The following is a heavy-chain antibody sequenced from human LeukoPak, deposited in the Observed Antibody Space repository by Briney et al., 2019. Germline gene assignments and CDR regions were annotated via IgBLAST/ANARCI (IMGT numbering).Heavy chain of an antibody. CDR3: ARNSRGSARTYYYGSGRREKDY. D-gene: IGHD3-10*01. CDR1: GGSFSGYY. Sequence: SETLSLTCAVYGGSFSGYYWSWIRQPPGKGLEWIGEINHSGSTNYNPSLKSRVTISVDTSKNQFSLKLSSVTAADTAVYYCARNSRGSARTYYYGSGRREKDYWGQGTLVTVSS. CDR2: INHSGST. J-gene: IGHJ4*02. V-gene: IGHV4-34*01.